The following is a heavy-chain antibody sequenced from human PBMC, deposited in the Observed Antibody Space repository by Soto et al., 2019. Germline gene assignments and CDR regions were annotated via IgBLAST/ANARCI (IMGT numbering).Heavy chain of an antibody. J-gene: IGHJ6*02. V-gene: IGHV3-33*01. Sequence: PGGSLRLSCAASGFTFSSYGMHWVRQAPGKGLEWVAVIWYDGSNKYYADSVKGRFTISRDNAKNSLYLQMNSLRDEDTAVYYCARAPSLSYGFGYYYGMDVWGQGTTVTVSS. CDR1: GFTFSSYG. CDR3: ARAPSLSYGFGYYYGMDV. CDR2: IWYDGSNK. D-gene: IGHD5-18*01.